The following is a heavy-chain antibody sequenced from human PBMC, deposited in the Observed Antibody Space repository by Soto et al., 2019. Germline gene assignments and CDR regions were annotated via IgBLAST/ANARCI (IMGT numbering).Heavy chain of an antibody. CDR3: ARDQGGEFLKGSGMDV. Sequence: QVQLQESGPGLVKPSETLSLTCTVSGDSISRYYWSWIRLPPGKGLEWIGYIYYSGETNYNPSVKGQVTISVDRTKNPFSLKLSSVTAADTAVYYCARDQGGEFLKGSGMDVWGQGTTVTVSS. V-gene: IGHV4-59*01. CDR1: GDSISRYY. D-gene: IGHD3-10*01. CDR2: IYYSGET. J-gene: IGHJ6*02.